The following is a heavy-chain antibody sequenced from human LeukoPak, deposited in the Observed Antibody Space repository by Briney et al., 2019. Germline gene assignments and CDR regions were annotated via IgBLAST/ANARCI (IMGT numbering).Heavy chain of an antibody. CDR1: GFTVSTCY. CDR2: IYSGGST. Sequence: GGSLRLSCVASGFTVSTCYMTWVRQAPGKGLEWVSVIYSGGSTYHADSVKGRFTISRDNSKNTLYLQMNSLRAEDTAVYYCARDTGSYNGMDVWGQGTTVTVSS. V-gene: IGHV3-66*01. CDR3: ARDTGSYNGMDV. D-gene: IGHD6-6*01. J-gene: IGHJ6*02.